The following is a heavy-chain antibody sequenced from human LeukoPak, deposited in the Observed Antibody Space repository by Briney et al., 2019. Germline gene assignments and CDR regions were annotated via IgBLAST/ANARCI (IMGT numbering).Heavy chain of an antibody. CDR1: GGSISSYY. CDR2: IYYSGST. CDR3: ARRGLWFGEITHDY. J-gene: IGHJ4*02. D-gene: IGHD3-10*01. V-gene: IGHV4-59*01. Sequence: PSETLSLTCTVSGGSISSYYWSWIRQPPGKGLEWIGYIYYSGSTNYNPSLKSRVTISVDTSKNQFSLKLSSVTAADTAAYYCARRGLWFGEITHDYWGQGTLVTVSS.